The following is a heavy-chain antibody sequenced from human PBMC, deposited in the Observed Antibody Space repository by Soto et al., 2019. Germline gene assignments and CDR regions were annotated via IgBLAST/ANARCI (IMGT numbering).Heavy chain of an antibody. V-gene: IGHV3-7*05. CDR3: ARDLGAPGRGSAVGYYYHYGMDV. J-gene: IGHJ6*02. D-gene: IGHD2-2*01. Sequence: EVQLVESGGGLVQPGGSLRLSCAASEFTFSSYCMNWVRQAPGKGLEWVANIKEDGSEKYYVDSVKGRFTISRDNAKNSLYLQMNSLRGEDTAVYYCARDLGAPGRGSAVGYYYHYGMDVWGQGTTVTVSS. CDR1: EFTFSSYC. CDR2: IKEDGSEK.